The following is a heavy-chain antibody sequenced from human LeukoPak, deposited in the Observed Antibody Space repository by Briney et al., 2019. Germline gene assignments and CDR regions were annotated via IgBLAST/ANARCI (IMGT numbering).Heavy chain of an antibody. Sequence: GGSLRLSCAASGSTFSSYSMNWVRQAPGKGLEWVSSISSSSSYIYYADSVKGRFTISRDNAKNSLYLQMSSVRAEDTAVYYCARGRGLRYFEWFNYWGQGTLVTVSS. CDR2: ISSSSSYI. CDR3: ARGRGLRYFEWFNY. V-gene: IGHV3-21*01. J-gene: IGHJ4*02. D-gene: IGHD3-9*01. CDR1: GSTFSSYS.